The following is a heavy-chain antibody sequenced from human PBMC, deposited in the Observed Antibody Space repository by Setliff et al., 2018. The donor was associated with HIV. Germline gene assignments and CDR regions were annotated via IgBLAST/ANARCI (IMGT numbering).Heavy chain of an antibody. CDR1: GGSISSSSYY. V-gene: IGHV4-39*07. CDR3: LLWTGYYTYWFFDL. Sequence: PSETLSLTCTVSGGSISSSSYYWGWIRQPPGKGLEWIGSMSHSGSTLYNPSLKSRLTISVDMSKNQLSLKLSSVTAADTAVYYCLLWTGYYTYWFFDLWGRGALVTVSS. D-gene: IGHD3-3*01. J-gene: IGHJ2*01. CDR2: MSHSGST.